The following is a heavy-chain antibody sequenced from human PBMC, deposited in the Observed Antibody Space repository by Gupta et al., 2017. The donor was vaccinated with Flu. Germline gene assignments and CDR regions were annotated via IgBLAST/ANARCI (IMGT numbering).Heavy chain of an antibody. Sequence: IRNYYWNGLRQPAGKGLEWIGRIHTSGSTNYKSSLKSRVTMSVDMSKNLISMKLSSMTAADTAVYYCARDDGGYYYYAMDVWGQGTTVSVSS. CDR1: IRNYY. V-gene: IGHV4-4*07. J-gene: IGHJ6*02. CDR2: IHTSGST. CDR3: ARDDGGYYYYAMDV.